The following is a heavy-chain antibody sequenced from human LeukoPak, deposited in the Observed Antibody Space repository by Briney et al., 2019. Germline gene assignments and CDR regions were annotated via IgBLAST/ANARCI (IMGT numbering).Heavy chain of an antibody. V-gene: IGHV2-5*08. CDR1: GGSISSYYW. D-gene: IGHD4-11*01. J-gene: IGHJ4*02. CDR3: AHRGRGYSNNFDY. Sequence: TLSLTCTVSGGSISSYYWSWIRQPPGKALEWLALIYWDDDKRYSPSLRSRLTITKDTSKNQVVLTMTNMHPVDTATYYCAHRGRGYSNNFDYWGQGTLVTVSS. CDR2: IYWDDDK.